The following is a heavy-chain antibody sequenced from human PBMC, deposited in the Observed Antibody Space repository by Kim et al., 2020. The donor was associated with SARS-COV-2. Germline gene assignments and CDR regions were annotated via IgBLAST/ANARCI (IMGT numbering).Heavy chain of an antibody. J-gene: IGHJ4*02. CDR1: GLNFSDYS. V-gene: IGHV3-21*01. D-gene: IGHD6-13*01. CDR2: ITSSSAFT. Sequence: GGSLRLSCAASGLNFSDYSMNWVRQAPGKGLEWVSSITSSSAFTYYADSVRGRFTVSRDNAKNSLYLQMNSLRADDTALYYCARGSDGSSCPAYWGQGTLVTVSS. CDR3: ARGSDGSSCPAY.